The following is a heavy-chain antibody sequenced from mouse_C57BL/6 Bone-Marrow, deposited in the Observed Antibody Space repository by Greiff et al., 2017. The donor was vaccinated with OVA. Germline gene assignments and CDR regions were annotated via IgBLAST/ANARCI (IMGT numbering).Heavy chain of an antibody. CDR2: IWSGGST. V-gene: IGHV2-2*01. J-gene: IGHJ4*01. D-gene: IGHD2-3*01. CDR3: ARNLDDGYFYYYAMDY. Sequence: VQLQESGPGLVQPSQSLSITCTVSGFSLTSYGVHWVRQSPGKGLEWLGVIWSGGSTDYNAAFISRLSIRKDNSKSQVFFKMNSLQADDTAIYYCARNLDDGYFYYYAMDYWGQGTSVTVSS. CDR1: GFSLTSYG.